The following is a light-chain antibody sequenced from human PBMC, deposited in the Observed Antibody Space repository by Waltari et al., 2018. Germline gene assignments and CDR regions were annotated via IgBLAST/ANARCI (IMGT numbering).Light chain of an antibody. CDR3: QQYNSYSLLT. V-gene: IGKV1-5*01. CDR1: QSISKW. Sequence: DIRMTQSPSTLSASAGDRVIISCLASQSISKWLAWYQQKPGKAPKLLIYDASTLQSGVPSRFSGTGSGTDFTLTISSLQPDDFATYYCQQYNSYSLLTFGGGTKVEIK. J-gene: IGKJ4*01. CDR2: DAS.